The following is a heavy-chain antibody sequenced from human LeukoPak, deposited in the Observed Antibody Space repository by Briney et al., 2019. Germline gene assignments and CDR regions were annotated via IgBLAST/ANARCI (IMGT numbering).Heavy chain of an antibody. V-gene: IGHV4-39*01. D-gene: IGHD1-26*01. CDR1: GGSISSSSYY. Sequence: SETLSLTCTVSGGSISSSSYYWGWIRQPPGKGLEWIGSIYCSGSTYYNPSLKSRVTISVDTSKNQFSLKLSSVTAADTAVYYCARMPLRKVGANPTFDYWGQGTLVTVSS. CDR2: IYCSGST. J-gene: IGHJ4*02. CDR3: ARMPLRKVGANPTFDY.